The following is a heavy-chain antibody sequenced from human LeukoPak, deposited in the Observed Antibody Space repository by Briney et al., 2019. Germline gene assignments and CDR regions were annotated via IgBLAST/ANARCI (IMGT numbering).Heavy chain of an antibody. CDR3: ARVGRYCSSTSCYLGVVDV. V-gene: IGHV3-74*01. J-gene: IGHJ6*04. Sequence: GGSLRLSCAASGFTFSSYWMHWVRQAPGKGLVWVSRINSDGSSRSYADSVKGRFTISRDNAKNTLYLQMNSLRAEDTAVYYCARVGRYCSSTSCYLGVVDVWGKGTTVTVSS. CDR2: INSDGSSR. CDR1: GFTFSSYW. D-gene: IGHD2-2*01.